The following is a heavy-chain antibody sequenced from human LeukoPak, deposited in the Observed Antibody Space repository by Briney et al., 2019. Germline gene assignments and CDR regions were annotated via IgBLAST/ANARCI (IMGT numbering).Heavy chain of an antibody. CDR2: INPNGCGT. J-gene: IGHJ4*02. V-gene: IGHV1-2*02. CDR3: ASAGGSGRRFDY. Sequence: ASVNVSCKASGYTFTDYYMHWVRQAPGQGLEWMGWINPNGCGTNYAQKFQGRVTMTRDTSISTAYMELSRRRSDDTAVYYCASAGGSGRRFDYWGQGTLVTVSS. D-gene: IGHD3-3*01. CDR1: GYTFTDYY.